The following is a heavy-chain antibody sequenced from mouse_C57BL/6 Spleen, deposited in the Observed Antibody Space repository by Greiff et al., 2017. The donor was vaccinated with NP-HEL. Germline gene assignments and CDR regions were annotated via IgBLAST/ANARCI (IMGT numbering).Heavy chain of an antibody. CDR3: TRDYGSSPYWYFDV. CDR2: IYPGNSDT. J-gene: IGHJ1*03. V-gene: IGHV1-5*01. CDR1: GYTFTSYW. D-gene: IGHD1-1*01. Sequence: EVQLQQSGTVLARPGASVKMSCKTSGYTFTSYWMHWVKQRPGQGLEWIGAIYPGNSDTSYNQKFKGKAKLTAGTSASTAYMELSSLTNEDSAVYYCTRDYGSSPYWYFDVWGTGTTVTVSS.